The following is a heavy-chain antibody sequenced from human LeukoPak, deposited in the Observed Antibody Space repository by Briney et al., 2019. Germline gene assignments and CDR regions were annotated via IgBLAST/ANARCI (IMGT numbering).Heavy chain of an antibody. CDR3: ARDSRTTYYDYVWGSYLTFDY. J-gene: IGHJ4*02. CDR2: IYYSGST. D-gene: IGHD3-16*02. V-gene: IGHV4-39*07. Sequence: SETLSLTCTVSGGSISSSSYYWGWIRQPPGKGLEWIGSIYYSGSTYYNPSLKSRVTISVDTFKNQFSLKLSSVTAADTAVYYCARDSRTTYYDYVWGSYLTFDYWGQGTLVTVSS. CDR1: GGSISSSSYY.